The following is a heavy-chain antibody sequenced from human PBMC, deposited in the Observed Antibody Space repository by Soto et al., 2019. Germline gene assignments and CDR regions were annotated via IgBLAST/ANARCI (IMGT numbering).Heavy chain of an antibody. Sequence: QVQLVQSGAEVKKPGSSVKVSCKASGGTFSSYAISWVRQAPGQGLEWMGGIIPIFGTANYAQKFQGRVTINADESTRTAYMELSSLRSEDTAVYYCERVRAVAGTHDPEGDYWGQGTLVTVSS. CDR1: GGTFSSYA. V-gene: IGHV1-69*12. J-gene: IGHJ4*02. D-gene: IGHD6-19*01. CDR2: IIPIFGTA. CDR3: ERVRAVAGTHDPEGDY.